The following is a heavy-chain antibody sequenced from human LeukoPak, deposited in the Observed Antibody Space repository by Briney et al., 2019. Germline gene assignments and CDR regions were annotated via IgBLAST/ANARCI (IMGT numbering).Heavy chain of an antibody. Sequence: PSETLSVTPTDPGGSISSSSYYSGWVRHPPGNWREWIGSIYYSGSTYYNPSLKSRVTISVDTSKNQFSLKLSSVTAADTAVYYCWVVPYRQVFDYWGQGTLVTVSA. J-gene: IGHJ4*02. V-gene: IGHV4-39*01. CDR3: WVVPYRQVFDY. D-gene: IGHD2-2*01. CDR2: IYYSGST. CDR1: GGSISSSSYY.